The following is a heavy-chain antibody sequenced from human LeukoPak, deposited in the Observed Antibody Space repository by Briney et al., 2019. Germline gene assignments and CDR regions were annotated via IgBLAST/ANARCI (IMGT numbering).Heavy chain of an antibody. Sequence: SETLSLTCTVSGGSISSGYYWGCFRQPPGKGLEWIGSIYHSGTTYYNPSLKSRVTISVDTSKNKFSLKLSSVTAADTAVYYCARDRSVTYDAVDIWGQGTMVTVSS. CDR3: ARDRSVTYDAVDI. CDR1: GGSISSGYY. CDR2: IYHSGTT. V-gene: IGHV4-38-2*02. J-gene: IGHJ3*02. D-gene: IGHD4-17*01.